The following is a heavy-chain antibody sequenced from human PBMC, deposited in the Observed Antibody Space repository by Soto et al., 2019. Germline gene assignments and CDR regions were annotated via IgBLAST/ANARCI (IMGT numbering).Heavy chain of an antibody. CDR1: GFTFSSYW. Sequence: GGSLRLSCAASGFTFSSYWMSWVRQAPGKGLEWVANIKQDGSEQYYVDSVKGRFTISRDNAKNSLYLQMNSLRAEDPAVYYCARVPGDRGGFYFDYWGQGTLVTVSS. CDR3: ARVPGDRGGFYFDY. V-gene: IGHV3-7*01. CDR2: IKQDGSEQ. D-gene: IGHD3-16*01. J-gene: IGHJ4*02.